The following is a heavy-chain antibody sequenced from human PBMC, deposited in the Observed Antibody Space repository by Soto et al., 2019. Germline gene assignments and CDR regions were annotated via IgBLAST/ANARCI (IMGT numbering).Heavy chain of an antibody. CDR2: IWYDGSNK. Sequence: GGSLSLSCAASGFTFSSYGMHWVRQAPGKGLEWVAVIWYDGSNKYYADSVKGRFTISRDNSKNTLYLQMNSLRAEDTAVYYCARDFVDDAIFGVGEPTNWFDPWGQGTLVTVSS. D-gene: IGHD3-3*01. CDR1: GFTFSSYG. J-gene: IGHJ5*02. V-gene: IGHV3-33*01. CDR3: ARDFVDDAIFGVGEPTNWFDP.